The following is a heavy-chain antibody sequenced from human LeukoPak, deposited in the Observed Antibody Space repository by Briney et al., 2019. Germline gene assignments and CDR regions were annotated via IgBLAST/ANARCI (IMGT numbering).Heavy chain of an antibody. J-gene: IGHJ6*03. CDR2: IYLDGSRA. Sequence: GGSLRLSCAVSGFTFTNYWMSWARQSPGKGLEWVANIYLDGSRAYYVDSVKGRFTISRDNAKNSLFLQMNSLKTEDTAVYYCAREGKRITLVRGVLTPIGYYYMDVWGKGTTVTVSS. D-gene: IGHD3-10*01. CDR3: AREGKRITLVRGVLTPIGYYYMDV. V-gene: IGHV3-7*03. CDR1: GFTFTNYW.